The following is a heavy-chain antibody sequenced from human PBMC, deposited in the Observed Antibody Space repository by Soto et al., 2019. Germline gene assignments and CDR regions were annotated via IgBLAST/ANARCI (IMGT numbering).Heavy chain of an antibody. V-gene: IGHV3-30*18. Sequence: GGSLRLSCAASGFTFSSYGMHWVRQAPGKGLEWVAVISYDGSNKYYADSVKGRFTISRDNSKNTLYLQMNSLRAEDTAVYYCAKDLDIVVVTAARPYYYYGMDVWGQGTTVTVYS. J-gene: IGHJ6*02. CDR1: GFTFSSYG. CDR3: AKDLDIVVVTAARPYYYYGMDV. D-gene: IGHD2-2*03. CDR2: ISYDGSNK.